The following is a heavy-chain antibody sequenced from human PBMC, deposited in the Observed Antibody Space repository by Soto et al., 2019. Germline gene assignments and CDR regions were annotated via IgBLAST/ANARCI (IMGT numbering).Heavy chain of an antibody. CDR1: GYTFTSYG. Sequence: ASVKVSCKASGYTFTSYGISWVRQAPGQGLEWMGWISAYNGNTNYAQKLQGRVTMTTDTSTSTAYMELRSLRSDDTAVYYCARDAIVGSVASLFDYWGQGTLVTVS. CDR3: ARDAIVGSVASLFDY. J-gene: IGHJ4*02. V-gene: IGHV1-18*04. CDR2: ISAYNGNT. D-gene: IGHD1-26*01.